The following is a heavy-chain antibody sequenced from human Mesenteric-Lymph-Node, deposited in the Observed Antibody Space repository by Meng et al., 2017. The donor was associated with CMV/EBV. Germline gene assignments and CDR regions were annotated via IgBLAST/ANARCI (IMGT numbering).Heavy chain of an antibody. CDR3: ARDRAVAGTWGVWSYHFDY. D-gene: IGHD6-19*01. Sequence: GESLKISCAGSGFTVSNSYMSWVRQAPGKGLEWVANIKEDGSEKYYVDSVKGRFTISRDNAENSLYLHMNSLRVEDTAVYYCARDRAVAGTWGVWSYHFDYWGQGTLVTVSS. CDR2: IKEDGSEK. V-gene: IGHV3-7*01. CDR1: GFTVSNSY. J-gene: IGHJ4*02.